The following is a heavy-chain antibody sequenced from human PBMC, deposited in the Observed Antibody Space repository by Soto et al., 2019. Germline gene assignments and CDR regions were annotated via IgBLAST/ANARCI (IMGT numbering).Heavy chain of an antibody. Sequence: SAVKVSFKSSGGSFINFGISWVRQAPGQGLEWMGGIVPVFGRPNYAQRFRGRLTITADESTSTGYMELISLRSDDTAVYYCAREGSGYNFWGQGTQVTVSS. CDR2: IVPVFGRP. CDR1: GGSFINFG. V-gene: IGHV1-69*01. D-gene: IGHD5-12*01. CDR3: AREGSGYNF. J-gene: IGHJ4*02.